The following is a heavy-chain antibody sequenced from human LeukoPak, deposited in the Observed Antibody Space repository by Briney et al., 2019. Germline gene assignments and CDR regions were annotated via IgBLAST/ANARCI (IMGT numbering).Heavy chain of an antibody. D-gene: IGHD3-10*01. J-gene: IGHJ5*02. CDR2: INFDGSST. Sequence: PGGSLRLSCTASGFTFSSHWMHWVRQAPGKGLGWVSRINFDGSSTNYADSVKGRFTISRDNAKDTLYLQINSLRAEDTAVYYCARGITGMYYYDPWGQGTLVTVSS. V-gene: IGHV3-74*01. CDR3: ARGITGMYYYDP. CDR1: GFTFSSHW.